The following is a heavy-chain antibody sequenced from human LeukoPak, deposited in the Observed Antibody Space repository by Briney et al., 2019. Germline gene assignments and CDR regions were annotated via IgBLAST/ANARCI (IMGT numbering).Heavy chain of an antibody. CDR2: INPNSGGT. D-gene: IGHD3/OR15-3a*01. Sequence: ASVKVSCKASGYTFTGYSMHWVRQAPGQGLEWMGWINPNSGGTNYAQKLQGRVTMTRDTSISTAYMELRRLRSDDTAVYYCARDGNPRTRTGYYPPDYYYGMDVWGQGTTVTVSS. J-gene: IGHJ6*02. CDR1: GYTFTGYS. V-gene: IGHV1-2*02. CDR3: ARDGNPRTRTGYYPPDYYYGMDV.